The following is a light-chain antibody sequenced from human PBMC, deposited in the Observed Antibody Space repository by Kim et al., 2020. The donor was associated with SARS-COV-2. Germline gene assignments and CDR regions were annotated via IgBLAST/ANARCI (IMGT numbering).Light chain of an antibody. V-gene: IGKV3-15*01. J-gene: IGKJ1*01. CDR2: GAS. CDR3: QQYNNWPPT. CDR1: QSVSTN. Sequence: ETVMTQSPGTLSVSPGERAALSCRASQSVSTNLAWYRQKPGQVPRLLIYGASTRATDIPDRFSGSGSGTEFTLTVNSLQSEDFVVYYCQQYNNWPPTFGQGTKVDIK.